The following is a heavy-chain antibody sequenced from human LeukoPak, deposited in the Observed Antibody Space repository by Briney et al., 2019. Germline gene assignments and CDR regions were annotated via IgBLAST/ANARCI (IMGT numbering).Heavy chain of an antibody. Sequence: ASVKVSCKASGYTFTGYYMHWVRQAPGQGLEWMGWINPNSGGTNYAQKFQGRVTMTRDTSISTAYMELSRLRSDDTAVYYCARGSSYDPNWFDPWGQGTLVTVSS. J-gene: IGHJ5*02. V-gene: IGHV1-2*02. CDR1: GYTFTGYY. CDR3: ARGSSYDPNWFDP. D-gene: IGHD6-6*01. CDR2: INPNSGGT.